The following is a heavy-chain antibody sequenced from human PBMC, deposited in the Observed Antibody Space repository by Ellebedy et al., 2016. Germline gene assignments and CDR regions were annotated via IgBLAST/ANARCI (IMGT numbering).Heavy chain of an antibody. Sequence: GESLKISXAASGGIVDTNYMTWVRQAPGKGLEWVSAISSGGDTHYADSVKGRFTISSDNSKNTLYLQMNSLRAEDTAVYYCARDLPHNIALHYWGQGTLVPVSS. CDR2: ISSGGDT. CDR3: ARDLPHNIALHY. J-gene: IGHJ4*02. D-gene: IGHD6-13*01. CDR1: GGIVDTNY. V-gene: IGHV3-53*01.